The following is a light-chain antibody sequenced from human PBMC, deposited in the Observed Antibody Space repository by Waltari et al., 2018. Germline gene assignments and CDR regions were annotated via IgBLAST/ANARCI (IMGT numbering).Light chain of an antibody. CDR1: KLGDKY. J-gene: IGLJ2*01. Sequence: SYELTQPPSVSVSPGQTASITCSGDKLGDKYACWYQQKPGQAPGLVIYQDSKRPSGIPEGFSGSNSGNTATLTISGTQAMDEADYYCQAWDSSDVVFGGGTKLTVL. CDR3: QAWDSSDVV. CDR2: QDS. V-gene: IGLV3-1*01.